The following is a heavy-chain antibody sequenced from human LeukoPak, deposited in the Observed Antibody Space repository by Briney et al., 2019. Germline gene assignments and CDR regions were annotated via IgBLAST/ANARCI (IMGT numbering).Heavy chain of an antibody. V-gene: IGHV4-39*01. J-gene: IGHJ3*02. D-gene: IGHD2-21*01. CDR1: GGSISSSSYY. CDR2: IYYSGST. CDR3: ARSAAVIVGLTAFDI. Sequence: PSETLSLTCTVSGGSISSSSYYWGWIRQPPGKGLEWIGSIYYSGSTYYNPSLKSRVTISVDTSKNQFSLKLSSVTAADTAVYYCARSAAVIVGLTAFDIWGQGTMVTVSS.